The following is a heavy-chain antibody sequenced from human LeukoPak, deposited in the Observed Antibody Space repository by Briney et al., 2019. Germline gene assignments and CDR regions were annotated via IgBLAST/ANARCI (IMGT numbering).Heavy chain of an antibody. J-gene: IGHJ4*02. D-gene: IGHD3-10*01. Sequence: GASLQISCQTSGSSFNTFMIAWGRQAPGRGLEWMGLFYHLDSETRYGPSFKGQVTISADNSTSSAFLQWDSLNASDTAMYYCARLNYYGSGSYSHDYWGQGTLVTVSS. CDR2: FYHLDSET. CDR3: ARLNYYGSGSYSHDY. V-gene: IGHV5-51*01. CDR1: GSSFNTFM.